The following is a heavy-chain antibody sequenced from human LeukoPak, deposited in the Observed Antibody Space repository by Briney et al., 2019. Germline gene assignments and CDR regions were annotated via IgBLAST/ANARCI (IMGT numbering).Heavy chain of an antibody. V-gene: IGHV3-23*01. Sequence: GGSLRPSCAASGFTFSSYAMSWVRQAPGKGLEWVSSISGSGGSTYYADSVKGRFTISRDNSKNTLYLQMNSLRAEDTAVYYCAKVPHESRGWYVLFDYWGQGTLVTVSS. CDR1: GFTFSSYA. D-gene: IGHD6-19*01. CDR3: AKVPHESRGWYVLFDY. CDR2: ISGSGGST. J-gene: IGHJ4*02.